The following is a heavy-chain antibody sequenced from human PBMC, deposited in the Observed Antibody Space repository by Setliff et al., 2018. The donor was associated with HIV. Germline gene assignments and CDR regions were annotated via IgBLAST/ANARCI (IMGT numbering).Heavy chain of an antibody. D-gene: IGHD5-18*01. V-gene: IGHV3-43*01. CDR1: GFTFDDYT. Sequence: LRLSCAASGFTFDDYTMHWVRQAPGKGLEWVSIISWDGGSTYYADSVKGRFTISRDNSKNSLYLQMNSLRTEDTALYYCAKDIYPLVDIAIPDVWGQGTTVTVSS. CDR3: AKDIYPLVDIAIPDV. CDR2: ISWDGGST. J-gene: IGHJ6*02.